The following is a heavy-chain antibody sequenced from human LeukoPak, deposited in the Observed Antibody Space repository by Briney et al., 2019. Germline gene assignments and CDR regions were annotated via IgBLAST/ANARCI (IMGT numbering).Heavy chain of an antibody. V-gene: IGHV3-66*01. D-gene: IGHD1-26*01. J-gene: IGHJ5*02. Sequence: GGSLRLSCAASGFTVSTNYMSWVRQAPGRGLEGVSVIYSRGSAYYADSVKGRFTLSRDNSQNTLYLQMNGLKAEDTAVYYCAREVGANWFDPWGQGTLVTVSS. CDR1: GFTVSTNY. CDR3: AREVGANWFDP. CDR2: IYSRGSA.